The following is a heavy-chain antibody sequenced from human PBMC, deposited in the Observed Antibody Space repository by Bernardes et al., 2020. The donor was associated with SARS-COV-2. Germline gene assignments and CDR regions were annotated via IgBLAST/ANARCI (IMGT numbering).Heavy chain of an antibody. CDR1: GFTFSDYY. V-gene: IGHV3-11*04. D-gene: IGHD3-22*01. CDR3: ARDSLLPGWLLDY. Sequence: GGSLRLSCAASGFTFSDYYMSWIRQAPGKGLEWVSYISSSGSTIYYADSVKGRFTISRDNAKNTLYLQMNSLRAEDTAVYYCARDSLLPGWLLDYWGQGTLVTVSS. J-gene: IGHJ4*02. CDR2: ISSSGSTI.